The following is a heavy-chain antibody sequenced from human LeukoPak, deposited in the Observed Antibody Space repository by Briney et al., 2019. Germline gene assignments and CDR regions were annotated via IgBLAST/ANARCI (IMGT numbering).Heavy chain of an antibody. CDR2: IYTSGST. Sequence: SSETPSLTCTVSGGSISSYYWSWIRQPAGKGLEWIGRIYTSGSTNYNPSLKSRDTMSVDTSKNQFSLKLSSVTAADTAVYYCARVKVDTAMVIYYYYMDVLGKGTTVTVSS. D-gene: IGHD5-18*01. J-gene: IGHJ6*03. CDR3: ARVKVDTAMVIYYYYMDV. V-gene: IGHV4-4*07. CDR1: GGSISSYY.